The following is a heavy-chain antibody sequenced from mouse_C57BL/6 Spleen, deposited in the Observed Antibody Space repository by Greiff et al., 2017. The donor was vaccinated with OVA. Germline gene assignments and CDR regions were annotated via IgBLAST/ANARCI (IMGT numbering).Heavy chain of an antibody. CDR3: ARGDGYSIGDY. D-gene: IGHD2-3*01. Sequence: VQLQQSGPELVKPGASVKISCKASGYTFTDYYMNWVKQSHGKSLEWIGDINPNNGGTSYNQKFKGKATLTVDKSSSTAYMELRSLTSEDSAVYYCARGDGYSIGDYWGQGTSVTVSS. J-gene: IGHJ4*01. CDR2: INPNNGGT. V-gene: IGHV1-26*01. CDR1: GYTFTDYY.